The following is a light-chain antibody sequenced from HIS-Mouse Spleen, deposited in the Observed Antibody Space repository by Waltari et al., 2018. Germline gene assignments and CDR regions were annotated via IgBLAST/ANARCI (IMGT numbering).Light chain of an antibody. CDR2: DDS. CDR1: NLGSKS. J-gene: IGLJ1*01. CDR3: QVWDSSSDHPYV. V-gene: IGLV3-21*03. Sequence: SYVLIQPPSVSVAPGKTARITRGGNNLGSKSVHWYQQKPGQAPVLGVYDDSDRPSGIPERFSGSNSGNTATLTISRVEAGDEADYYCQVWDSSSDHPYVFGTGTKVTVL.